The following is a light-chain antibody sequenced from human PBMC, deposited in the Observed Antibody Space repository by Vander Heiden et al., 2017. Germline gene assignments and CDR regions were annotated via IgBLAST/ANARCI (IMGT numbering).Light chain of an antibody. J-gene: IGLJ2*01. CDR3: QVWENSSDHPVV. CDR1: NIGGKS. Sequence: SSVLTQPPSVSVAPGQTARITCGGNNIGGKSVHGYPHKPCQAPVLVVFDDSDRPSGSPERFSCSNSGNTATTTISRVAAGDGADYYCQVWENSSDHPVVFGGGTKLTVL. CDR2: DDS. V-gene: IGLV3-21*02.